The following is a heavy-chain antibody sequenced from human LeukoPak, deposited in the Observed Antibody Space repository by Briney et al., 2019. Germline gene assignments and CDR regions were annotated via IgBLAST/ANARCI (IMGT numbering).Heavy chain of an antibody. CDR3: ASERVCSGGSCPHYYYYGMDG. Sequence: SVKVCCKASGGTFSSYGISWVRQAPGQGLEWMGGSIPIFGTANYAQKFQGRVTITADESTSTAYMDLSSLRSEDTAVYYCASERVCSGGSCPHYYYYGMDGWGKGTTVTVAS. CDR1: GGTFSSYG. V-gene: IGHV1-69*13. D-gene: IGHD2-15*01. J-gene: IGHJ6*04. CDR2: SIPIFGTA.